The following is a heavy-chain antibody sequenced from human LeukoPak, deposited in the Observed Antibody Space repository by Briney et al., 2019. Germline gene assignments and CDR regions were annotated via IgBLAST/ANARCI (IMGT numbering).Heavy chain of an antibody. CDR2: IYYSGST. Sequence: SETLSLTCTVSGGSISSYYWSWIRQPPGKGLEWIGYIYYSGSTNYNPSLKSRVTISVDTSKNQFSLKLSSVTAADTAVYYCAGAQYYYDSSGYLGFAEYFQHWGQGTLVTVSS. D-gene: IGHD3-22*01. CDR1: GGSISSYY. CDR3: AGAQYYYDSSGYLGFAEYFQH. V-gene: IGHV4-59*01. J-gene: IGHJ1*01.